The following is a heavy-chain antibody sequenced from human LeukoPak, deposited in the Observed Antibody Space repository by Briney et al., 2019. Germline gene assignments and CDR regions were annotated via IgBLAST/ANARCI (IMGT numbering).Heavy chain of an antibody. J-gene: IGHJ4*02. V-gene: IGHV3-53*01. CDR1: GFTVSTNY. D-gene: IGHD3-22*01. CDR3: ARAAYDSNGYTANHDY. CDR2: LYSDGTT. Sequence: GGSLRLSCAASGFTVSTNYMSWVRQAPGKGLEWVSVLYSDGTTYYADSVEGRFTISRDNYKNTLYLQMNNLRAEDTAVYYCARAAYDSNGYTANHDYWGQGALVTVSS.